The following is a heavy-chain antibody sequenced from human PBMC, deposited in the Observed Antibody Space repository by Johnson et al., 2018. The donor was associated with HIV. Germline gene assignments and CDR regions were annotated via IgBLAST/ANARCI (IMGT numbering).Heavy chain of an antibody. CDR3: AKDVELHGAFDI. CDR1: GFTYSTYG. CDR2: IRYDGYYT. Sequence: QVQLVESGGGVVQPGRSLRLSCAASGFTYSTYGMYWVRQAPGKGLEWVALIRYDGYYTKYADSVKGRFTISRDNSKNTLYLQMNSLRAEDTAVYYCAKDVELHGAFDIWGQGTMVTVSS. J-gene: IGHJ3*02. D-gene: IGHD1-26*01. V-gene: IGHV3-30*02.